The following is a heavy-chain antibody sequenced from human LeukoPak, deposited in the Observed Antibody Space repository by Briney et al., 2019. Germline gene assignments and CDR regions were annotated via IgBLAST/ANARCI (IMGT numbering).Heavy chain of an antibody. D-gene: IGHD3-3*01. J-gene: IGHJ6*03. CDR3: AKDDNWRGSYNYYYMDV. CDR1: GVNFGSYG. Sequence: PGGSLRLSCAASGVNFGSYGMHWVRQAPGKGLEWVAVIWYDGSSEQYADSVKGRFTISSDNSRDTLYLQMNSLRAEDTAVYYCAKDDNWRGSYNYYYMDVWGKGTSVTVSS. CDR2: IWYDGSSE. V-gene: IGHV3-33*06.